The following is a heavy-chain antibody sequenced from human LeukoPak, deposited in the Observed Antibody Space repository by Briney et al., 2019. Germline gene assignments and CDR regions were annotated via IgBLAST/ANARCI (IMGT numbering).Heavy chain of an antibody. D-gene: IGHD2-21*02. Sequence: EASVKVSCKTSGFTFTAYGFSWVRQAPGQGLEWMGWISAYNGSTNYAQKFQGRVTMTTDISTSTAYMDLGSLRSDDTAVYYCARISRQRLLHDFDYWGQGTLVTVSS. CDR3: ARISRQRLLHDFDY. J-gene: IGHJ4*02. CDR2: ISAYNGST. V-gene: IGHV1-18*01. CDR1: GFTFTAYG.